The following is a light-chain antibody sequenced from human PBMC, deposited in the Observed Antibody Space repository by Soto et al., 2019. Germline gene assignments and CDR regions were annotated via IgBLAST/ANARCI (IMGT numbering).Light chain of an antibody. CDR3: LQYGSSRT. V-gene: IGKV3-20*01. Sequence: EIVMTQSPATLSVSPGERATLSCRASQSVSSSYLAWYQHKPGQAPRLLLYGISSRATGIPDRFSGSGSGTHFTLTISRLEPEDFAVYYCLQYGSSRTFGLGTKVDIK. J-gene: IGKJ1*01. CDR1: QSVSSSY. CDR2: GIS.